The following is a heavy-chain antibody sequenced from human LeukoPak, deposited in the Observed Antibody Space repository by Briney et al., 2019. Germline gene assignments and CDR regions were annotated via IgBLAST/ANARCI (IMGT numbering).Heavy chain of an antibody. D-gene: IGHD3-10*01. J-gene: IGHJ6*02. CDR1: GFTFSSYA. V-gene: IGHV3-21*01. CDR2: ISSSSSYR. Sequence: PGGSLRLSCAASGFTFSSYAMSWVRQAPGRGLEWVSSISSSSSYRYYAGSVKGRFTISRDNAKNSLYLQMNSLRAEDTAVYYCARDLKFDTMVDYYYYDMDVWGQGTTVIVSS. CDR3: ARDLKFDTMVDYYYYDMDV.